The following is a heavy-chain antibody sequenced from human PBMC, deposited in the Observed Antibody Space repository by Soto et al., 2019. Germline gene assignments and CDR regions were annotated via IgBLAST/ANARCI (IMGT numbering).Heavy chain of an antibody. Sequence: QVQLVQSGTEVKKPGTTLKVSCKASGGTFSSYDISWVRQAPGQGLEWMGGSIRIFGTPNYTQNFQGRLTITADEYTSTAYRELSSLRSEDTGVNYCARGQREGSFDSWGQGTLVTVSS. CDR1: GGTFSSYD. V-gene: IGHV1-69*01. J-gene: IGHJ4*02. D-gene: IGHD1-26*01. CDR2: SIRIFGTP. CDR3: ARGQREGSFDS.